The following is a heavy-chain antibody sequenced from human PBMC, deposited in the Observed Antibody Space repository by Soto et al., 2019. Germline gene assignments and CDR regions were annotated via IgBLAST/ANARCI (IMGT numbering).Heavy chain of an antibody. CDR3: AKDLYGDYGKPYYYYYGMDV. V-gene: IGHV3-23*01. J-gene: IGHJ6*02. CDR2: ISGSGGST. CDR1: GFTFSSYA. Sequence: GGSLRVSCAASGFTFSSYARSWVRQAPGKGLEWVSAISGSGGSTYYADSVKGRFTISRDNSKNTLYLQMNSLRAEDTAVYYCAKDLYGDYGKPYYYYYGMDVWGQGTTVTVSS. D-gene: IGHD4-17*01.